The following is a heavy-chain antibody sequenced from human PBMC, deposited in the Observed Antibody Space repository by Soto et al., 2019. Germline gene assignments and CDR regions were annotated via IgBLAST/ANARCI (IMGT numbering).Heavy chain of an antibody. Sequence: QVQLVESGGGVVQPGRSLRLSCAASGFTFSKSDMHWVRQAPGEGLVWVAGMSYDGGNKFYLDSVKGRFTISRDNSNNTLFLQMNSLRPEDTAVYYCAKGIDGSYYGRGNWFDPWGQGTLVTVSS. V-gene: IGHV3-30*18. CDR3: AKGIDGSYYGRGNWFDP. D-gene: IGHD1-26*01. J-gene: IGHJ5*02. CDR1: GFTFSKSD. CDR2: MSYDGGNK.